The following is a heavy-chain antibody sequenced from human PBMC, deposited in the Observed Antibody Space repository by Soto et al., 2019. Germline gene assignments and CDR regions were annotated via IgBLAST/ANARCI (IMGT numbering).Heavy chain of an antibody. J-gene: IGHJ4*02. V-gene: IGHV4-34*01. CDR1: GGSFSGYY. CDR3: ARAAIGGYFDY. Sequence: QVQLQQWGAGLLKPSETLSLTCAVYGGSFSGYYWSWIRQPPGKGLEWIGEINHSGSTNYNPSLKSRVTISVDTSKNQFSLKLSSVTAADTAVYYCARAAIGGYFDYWGQGTLVTVSS. D-gene: IGHD3-16*01. CDR2: INHSGST.